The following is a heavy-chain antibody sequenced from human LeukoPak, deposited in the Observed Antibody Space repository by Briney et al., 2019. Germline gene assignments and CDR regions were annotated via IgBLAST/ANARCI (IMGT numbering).Heavy chain of an antibody. CDR1: GGTFSSCA. CDR2: IIPIFGTA. V-gene: IGHV1-69*13. Sequence: ASVKVSCRASGGTFSSCAISWVRQAPGQGLEWMGGIIPIFGTANYAQKFQGRVTITADESTSTAYMELSSLRSEDTAVYYCASGYCSGGSCDNWFDPWGQGTLVTVSS. CDR3: ASGYCSGGSCDNWFDP. J-gene: IGHJ5*02. D-gene: IGHD2-15*01.